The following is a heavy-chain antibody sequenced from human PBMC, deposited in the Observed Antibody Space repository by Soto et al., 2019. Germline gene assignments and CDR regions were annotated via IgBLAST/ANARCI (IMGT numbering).Heavy chain of an antibody. J-gene: IGHJ1*01. CDR1: GFTFSSYT. V-gene: IGHV3-30*04. CDR3: VREYGPCWEGYFGL. D-gene: IGHD1-26*01. Sequence: QVQVVESGGAAVQPGQSLRLSCAASGFTFSSYTFHWVRQAPGKGLEWVAVVSYDGRQKFHADSVKGRFTISRDNFKNRAKLQVNGLRPEDTAVDGCVREYGPCWEGYFGLWGQGTRVSV. CDR2: VSYDGRQK.